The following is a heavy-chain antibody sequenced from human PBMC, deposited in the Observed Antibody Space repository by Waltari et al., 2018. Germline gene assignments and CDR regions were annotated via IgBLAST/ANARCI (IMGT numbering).Heavy chain of an antibody. V-gene: IGHV4-31*03. CDR3: ARDGGGWLFGFDY. Sequence: QVQLQESGPGLVKPSQTLSLPCTVPGGSLSSGGSYWGGIPQHPGKGLEWIGYIYYSGSTYYNPSLKSRVTISVDTSKNQFSLKLSSVTAADTAVYYCARDGGGWLFGFDYWGQGTLVTVSS. CDR1: GGSLSSGGSY. J-gene: IGHJ4*02. D-gene: IGHD3-9*01. CDR2: IYYSGST.